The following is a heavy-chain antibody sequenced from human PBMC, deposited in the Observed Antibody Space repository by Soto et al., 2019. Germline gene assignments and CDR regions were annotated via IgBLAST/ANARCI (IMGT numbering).Heavy chain of an antibody. CDR3: ARHRFNYYDDTVYYYFDY. CDR1: GYTFTSYG. V-gene: IGHV1-18*04. D-gene: IGHD3-22*01. CDR2: ISAYNGNT. Sequence: VKVSCKASGYTFTSYGISWVRQAPGQGLEWMGWISAYNGNTNYAQKLQGRVTMTTDTSRNTAYMELRSLRSDDTAVYYCARHRFNYYDDTVYYYFDYWGQGTLVTVSS. J-gene: IGHJ4*02.